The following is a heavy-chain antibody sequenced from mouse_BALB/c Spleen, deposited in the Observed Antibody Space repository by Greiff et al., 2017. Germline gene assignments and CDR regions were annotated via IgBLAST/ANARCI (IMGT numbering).Heavy chain of an antibody. CDR2: ISSGGGST. J-gene: IGHJ2*01. D-gene: IGHD2-4*01. V-gene: IGHV5-12-1*01. CDR3: ARPRDYDGGYFDY. Sequence: EVMLVESGGGLVKPGGSLKLSCAASGFAFSSYDMSWVRQTPEKRLEWVAYISSGGGSTYYPDTVKGRFTISRDNAKNTLYLQMSSLKSEDTAMYYCARPRDYDGGYFDYWGQGTTLTVSS. CDR1: GFAFSSYD.